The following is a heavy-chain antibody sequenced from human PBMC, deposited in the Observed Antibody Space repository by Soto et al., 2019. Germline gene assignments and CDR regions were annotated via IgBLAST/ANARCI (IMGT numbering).Heavy chain of an antibody. V-gene: IGHV3-23*01. D-gene: IGHD3-22*01. J-gene: IGHJ4*02. CDR2: ISGSGGST. Sequence: LRLSCAASGFTFSSYAMSWVLQAPGKGLEWVSAISGSGGSTYYADSVKGRFTISRDNSKNTLYLQMNSLRAEDTAVYYCAKDYYYDSSDLGYYFDYWGQGALVTVSS. CDR3: AKDYYYDSSDLGYYFDY. CDR1: GFTFSSYA.